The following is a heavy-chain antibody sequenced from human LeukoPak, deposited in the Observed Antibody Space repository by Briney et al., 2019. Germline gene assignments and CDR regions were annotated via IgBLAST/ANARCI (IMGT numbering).Heavy chain of an antibody. D-gene: IGHD3-16*02. CDR2: IIPIFGTA. Sequence: SVKVSCKAFGGTFSSYAISWVRQAPGQGLEWMGGIIPIFGTANYAQKFQGRVTITADKSTSTAYMELSSLRSEDTAVYYCAREYLYDYVWGSYRWRGFDYWGQGTLVTVSS. V-gene: IGHV1-69*06. J-gene: IGHJ4*02. CDR1: GGTFSSYA. CDR3: AREYLYDYVWGSYRWRGFDY.